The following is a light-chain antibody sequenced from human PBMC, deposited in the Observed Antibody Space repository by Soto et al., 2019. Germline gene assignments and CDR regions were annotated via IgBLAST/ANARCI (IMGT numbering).Light chain of an antibody. CDR3: QQYGSSRLT. CDR1: QSVSNNY. V-gene: IGKV3-20*01. CDR2: GAS. J-gene: IGKJ4*01. Sequence: EIVLTQSPGTLSPSPGERATLSCRASQSVSNNYLAWYQQKPGQAPRLLIYGASSRATGIPDRFSGSGSGTDFTLTISRLEPEDFAVYYCQQYGSSRLTFGGGTKVDIK.